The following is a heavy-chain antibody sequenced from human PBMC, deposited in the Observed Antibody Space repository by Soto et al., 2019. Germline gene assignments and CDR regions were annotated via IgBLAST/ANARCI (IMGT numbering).Heavy chain of an antibody. J-gene: IGHJ5*02. V-gene: IGHV4-30-2*01. Sequence: PSETLSLTCAVSGGSISSGGYSWSWIRQPSGKGLEWIGYIYHSGSTYYNPSLKSRVTISVDRSKNQFSLKLSSVTAADTAVYYCARGPYYYDRAWFDPWGQGTLVTVSS. D-gene: IGHD3-22*01. CDR1: GGSISSGGYS. CDR3: ARGPYYYDRAWFDP. CDR2: IYHSGST.